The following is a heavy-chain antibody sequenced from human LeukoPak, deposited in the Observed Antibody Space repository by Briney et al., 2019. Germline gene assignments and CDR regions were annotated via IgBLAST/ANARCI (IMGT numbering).Heavy chain of an antibody. J-gene: IGHJ4*02. Sequence: PGGSLRLSCAASGFTFSDYYMSWIRQAPGKGLEWVSYISSSGSTIYYADSVKGRFTISRDNAKNSLFLQMNSLRAEDTAVYYCGSERRRDYSGSYWGQGTLVTVSS. CDR3: GSERRRDYSGSY. D-gene: IGHD2-15*01. CDR2: ISSSGSTI. CDR1: GFTFSDYY. V-gene: IGHV3-11*04.